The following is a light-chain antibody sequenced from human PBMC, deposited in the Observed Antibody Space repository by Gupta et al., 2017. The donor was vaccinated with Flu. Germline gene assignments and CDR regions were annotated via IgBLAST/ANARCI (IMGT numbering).Light chain of an antibody. V-gene: IGLV3-19*01. CDR3: YPRDNTNNNQAV. Sequence: QTVRTTCTGDTLRISYASCFHQTPAHAPLLFIFDNNIRRSGIPARFSSSTSGDTTSSTITGAQAEEEAAYYYYPRDNTNNNQAVFGGGTKLTVL. J-gene: IGLJ2*01. CDR1: TLRISY. CDR2: DNN.